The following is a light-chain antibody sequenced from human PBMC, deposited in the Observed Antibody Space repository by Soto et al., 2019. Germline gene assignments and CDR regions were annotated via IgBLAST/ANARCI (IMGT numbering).Light chain of an antibody. Sequence: EIVLTQSPATLSLSPGERATLSCRASQSVSSYLAWYQQKPGQAPRLLIYDASNRATGIPARFSGSGSGTDFTLTISSLEPEDFAVYYCLQYGNSPETFGQGTKVDIK. CDR1: QSVSSY. J-gene: IGKJ1*01. CDR2: DAS. CDR3: LQYGNSPET. V-gene: IGKV3-11*01.